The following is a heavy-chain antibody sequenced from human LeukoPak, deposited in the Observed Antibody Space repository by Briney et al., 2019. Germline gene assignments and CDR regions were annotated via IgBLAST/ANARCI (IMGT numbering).Heavy chain of an antibody. CDR2: IYYSGST. CDR1: GGSISSYY. CDR3: ARDLSGGTMVRGVIITLPISNWFDP. J-gene: IGHJ5*02. V-gene: IGHV4-59*12. D-gene: IGHD3-10*01. Sequence: SETLSLTCTVSGGSISSYYWSWIRQPPGKGLEWIGYIYYSGSTNYNPSLKSRVTMSVDTSKNQFSLKLSSVTAADTAVYYCARDLSGGTMVRGVIITLPISNWFDPWGQGTLVTVSS.